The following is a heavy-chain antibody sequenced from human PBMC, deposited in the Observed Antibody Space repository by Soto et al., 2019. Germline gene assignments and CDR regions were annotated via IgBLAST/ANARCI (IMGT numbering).Heavy chain of an antibody. CDR1: GFTFDDFA. CDR3: AKSKQQLVRGENWFDP. J-gene: IGHJ5*02. V-gene: IGHV3-9*01. D-gene: IGHD6-13*01. Sequence: GGSLRLSCAASGFTFDDFAMHWVRQAPGKGLEWVSGISWSGGCTAYGGSVKGRFTISRDNAKNSLYLEMKSLRPEDTDLYYCAKSKQQLVRGENWFDPWGQGT. CDR2: ISWSGGCT.